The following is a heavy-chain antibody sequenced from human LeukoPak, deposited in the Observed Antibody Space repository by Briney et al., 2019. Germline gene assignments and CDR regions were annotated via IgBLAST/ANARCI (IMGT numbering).Heavy chain of an antibody. CDR2: IWYGGSNK. Sequence: PGGSLRLSCAASGFTFSSYGMHWVRQAPGKGLEWVAVIWYGGSNKYYADSVKGRFTISRDNSKNTLYLQMNSLRSEDTAVYYCARVGTGSCSGGSCYEWGQGTLVTVSS. V-gene: IGHV3-33*08. D-gene: IGHD2-15*01. CDR3: ARVGTGSCSGGSCYE. J-gene: IGHJ4*02. CDR1: GFTFSSYG.